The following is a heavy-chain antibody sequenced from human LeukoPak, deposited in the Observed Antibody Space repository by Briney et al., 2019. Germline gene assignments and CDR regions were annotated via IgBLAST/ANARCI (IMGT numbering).Heavy chain of an antibody. CDR3: ARGQKTYYYDSSGYREFDY. CDR1: GFTVSSND. Sequence: GGSLRLSCAASGFTVSSNDMSWVRQAPGKGLEWVSVIYAGGNTYYADSVKGRFTISRDTSKNTLYLQMNSLRAEDTAVYYCARGQKTYYYDSSGYREFDYWGQGTLVTVSS. J-gene: IGHJ4*02. CDR2: IYAGGNT. V-gene: IGHV3-66*01. D-gene: IGHD3-22*01.